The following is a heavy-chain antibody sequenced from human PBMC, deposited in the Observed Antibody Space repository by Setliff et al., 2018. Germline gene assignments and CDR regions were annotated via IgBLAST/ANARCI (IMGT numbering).Heavy chain of an antibody. CDR1: GYTFTGYY. CDR3: ARDRDSSGGSCYYQDY. D-gene: IGHD2-15*01. CDR2: INPNSGGT. V-gene: IGHV1-2*04. Sequence: RASVKVSCKASGYTFTGYYMHWVRQAPGQGLEWMGWINPNSGGTNYAQKFQGWVTMTRDTSISTAYMELSRLRSDDTAVYYCARDRDSSGGSCYYQDYWGQGTLVTVSS. J-gene: IGHJ4*02.